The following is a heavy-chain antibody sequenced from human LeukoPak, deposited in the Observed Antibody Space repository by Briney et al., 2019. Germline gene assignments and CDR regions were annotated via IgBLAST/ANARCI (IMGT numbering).Heavy chain of an antibody. J-gene: IGHJ6*02. D-gene: IGHD6-13*01. V-gene: IGHV1-8*01. CDR3: ARGSSWYLLYYYYYGMDV. CDR2: MNPNSGNT. Sequence: ASVKVSCKASGYTFTSYDINWVRQATGQGLEWMGWMNPNSGNTGYAQKFQGRVTITRNTSISTAYMELSSLRSEDTAVYYCARGSSWYLLYYYYYGMDVWGQGTTVTVSS. CDR1: GYTFTSYD.